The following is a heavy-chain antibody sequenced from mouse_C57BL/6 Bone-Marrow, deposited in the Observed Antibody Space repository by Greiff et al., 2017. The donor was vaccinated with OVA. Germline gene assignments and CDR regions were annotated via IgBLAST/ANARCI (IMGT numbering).Heavy chain of an antibody. Sequence: DVKLQESGGDLVKPGGSLKLSCAASGFTFSSYGMSWVRQTPDKRLEWVATISSGGSYTYYPDSVQGRFTISRDNAKNTLYLQMSSLKSEDTAMYYCARRPTPYYYAMDYWGQGTSVTVSS. D-gene: IGHD1-1*01. J-gene: IGHJ4*01. V-gene: IGHV5-6*02. CDR2: ISSGGSYT. CDR3: ARRPTPYYYAMDY. CDR1: GFTFSSYG.